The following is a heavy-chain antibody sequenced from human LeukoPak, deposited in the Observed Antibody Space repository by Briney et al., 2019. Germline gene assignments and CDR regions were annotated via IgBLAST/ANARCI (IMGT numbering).Heavy chain of an antibody. D-gene: IGHD2-8*01. Sequence: GESLKISCKGSGYIFTSYWIAWVRQMPGKGLEWMGLIYPDDSDTRYSPSFEGQVTISVDKSISTAYLQWSSLKASDTAMYYCASLARRVYVEYYFDYWGQGTLVTVSS. V-gene: IGHV5-51*01. J-gene: IGHJ4*02. CDR2: IYPDDSDT. CDR3: ASLARRVYVEYYFDY. CDR1: GYIFTSYW.